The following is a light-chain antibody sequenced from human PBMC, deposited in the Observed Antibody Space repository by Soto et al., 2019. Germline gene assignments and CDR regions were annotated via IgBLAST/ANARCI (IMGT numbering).Light chain of an antibody. CDR1: QSVSSTY. Sequence: EIVLTQSPGTLSLSPGERATLSCRASQSVSSTYLAWYQQKPGQAPRLLISGASSRATGIPDRFSGSGSGTDFTLIISRLEPDDFATYYCQHYNSYSEAFGQGTKVELK. CDR3: QHYNSYSEA. CDR2: GAS. V-gene: IGKV3-20*01. J-gene: IGKJ1*01.